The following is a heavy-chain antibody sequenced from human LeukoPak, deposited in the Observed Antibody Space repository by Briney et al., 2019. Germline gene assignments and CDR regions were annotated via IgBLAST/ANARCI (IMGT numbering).Heavy chain of an antibody. Sequence: PSETLSLTCTVSGGSISSSSYYWGWIRQPPGKGLEWIGSIYYRGSPYYNPSLKSRVTISVDTSKNQFSLKLSSVTAADTAVYYCARGSLGHPQIAAAGTFYYMDVWGKGTTVTVSS. V-gene: IGHV4-39*07. CDR2: IYYRGSP. J-gene: IGHJ6*03. CDR1: GGSISSSSYY. CDR3: ARGSLGHPQIAAAGTFYYMDV. D-gene: IGHD6-13*01.